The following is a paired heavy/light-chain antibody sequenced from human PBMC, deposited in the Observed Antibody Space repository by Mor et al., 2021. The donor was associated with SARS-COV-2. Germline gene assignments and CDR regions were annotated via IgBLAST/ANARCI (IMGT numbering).Heavy chain of an antibody. V-gene: IGHV3-30*04. CDR3: ARGGYNGYGMDV. D-gene: IGHD1-1*01. J-gene: IGHJ6*02. CDR2: ITSDGSYK. Sequence: QVQLVESGGGVVQPGRSLRLSCVASGFTFNHKPMFWVRQAPGKGLEWVAFITSDGSYKYYGASAGGRFTISRDSSDNTLHLQMTSLRAEDTAVYHCARGGYNGYGMDVWGQGTTVSVSS. CDR1: GFTFNHKP.
Light chain of an antibody. CDR3: TSYSLVNKLE. CDR1: SSDVGGYEF. CDR2: EVT. J-gene: IGLJ2*01. V-gene: IGLV2-14*01. Sequence: QSALTQPASVSGSPGQSITISCSGTSSDVGGYEFVSWYQQHPGKAPKLIIYEVTKRPSGVSNRFSGSKSGNTASLTISGLQADDEADYYCTSYSLVNKLEVGGGTRLTVL.